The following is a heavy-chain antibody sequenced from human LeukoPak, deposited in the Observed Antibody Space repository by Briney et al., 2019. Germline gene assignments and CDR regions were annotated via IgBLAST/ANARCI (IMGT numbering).Heavy chain of an antibody. Sequence: GASVKVSCKASGYTFTSYGISWVRQAPGQGLEWMGWISAYNGNTNYAQKLQGRVAMTTATSTSTAYMELRSLRSDDTAVYYCARDSIAAVGTRWFDPWGQGTLVTVSS. CDR2: ISAYNGNT. V-gene: IGHV1-18*04. CDR1: GYTFTSYG. CDR3: ARDSIAAVGTRWFDP. J-gene: IGHJ5*02. D-gene: IGHD6-13*01.